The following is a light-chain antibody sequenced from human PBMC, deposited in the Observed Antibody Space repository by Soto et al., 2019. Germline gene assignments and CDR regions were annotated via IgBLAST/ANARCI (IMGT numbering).Light chain of an antibody. CDR3: QQNAITPPWT. Sequence: QLTQSPSSLSASVGDRVISTCRASQSVSSSLNWYQQKAGQSPKLLIYAASTLHSGVPSRFSGSGSWTEFTLTISSRQPEDFATYYCQQNAITPPWTFGQGTKVDIK. V-gene: IGKV1-39*01. CDR2: AAS. J-gene: IGKJ1*01. CDR1: QSVSSS.